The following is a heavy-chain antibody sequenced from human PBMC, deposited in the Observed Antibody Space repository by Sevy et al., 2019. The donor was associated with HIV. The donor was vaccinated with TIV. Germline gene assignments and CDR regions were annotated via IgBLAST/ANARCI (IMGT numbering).Heavy chain of an antibody. CDR1: GFTFSKYW. CDR2: IKPDGSDK. J-gene: IGHJ5*02. Sequence: GGSLRLSCAASGFTFSKYWMSWVRQAPGKGLEWVANIKPDGSDKYYVGSLKGRFTIYRDNAKNSLYLEMNNLGAEDTAAYYCARVIDYGELGNWFDPWGQGTLVTVSS. D-gene: IGHD4-17*01. CDR3: ARVIDYGELGNWFDP. V-gene: IGHV3-7*01.